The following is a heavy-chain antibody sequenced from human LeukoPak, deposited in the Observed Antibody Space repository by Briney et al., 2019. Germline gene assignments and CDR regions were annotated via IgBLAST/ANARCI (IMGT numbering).Heavy chain of an antibody. Sequence: PGGSLRLSCAASGFTFDDYAMHWVRQAPGKGLEWVSGISWNSGSIGYADSVKGRFTISRDNAKNSLYLQMNSLRAEDTALYYCATVDYWAQGTLVTVSS. J-gene: IGHJ4*02. CDR3: ATVDY. CDR2: ISWNSGSI. V-gene: IGHV3-9*01. CDR1: GFTFDDYA.